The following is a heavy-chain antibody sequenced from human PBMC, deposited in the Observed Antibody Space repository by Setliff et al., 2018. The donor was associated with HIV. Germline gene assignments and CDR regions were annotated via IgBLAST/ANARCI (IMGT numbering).Heavy chain of an antibody. CDR3: ARGAVRGVSHFDI. CDR2: IYYSGST. D-gene: IGHD3-10*01. CDR1: GGSISSSSYY. J-gene: IGHJ3*02. V-gene: IGHV4-39*07. Sequence: SETLSLTCTVSGGSISSSSYYWGWIRQAPGKGLEWIGSIYYSGSTYYNPSLKSRVTISVDTSKNQFSLKLSSVTAADTAVYYCARGAVRGVSHFDIWGQGTMVTVSS.